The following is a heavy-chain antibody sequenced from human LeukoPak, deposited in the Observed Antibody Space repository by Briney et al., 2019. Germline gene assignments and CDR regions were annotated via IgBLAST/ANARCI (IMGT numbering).Heavy chain of an antibody. CDR1: GYTFTSYA. CDR2: INAGNGNT. CDR3: ARGGVKLVGASRDAFDI. V-gene: IGHV1-3*01. Sequence: ASVKVSCKASGYTFTSYAMHWVRQAPGQRLEWMGWINAGNGNTKYSQKFQGRVTITRDTSASTAYMELSSLRSEDTAVYYCARGGVKLVGASRDAFDIWGQGTMVTVSS. J-gene: IGHJ3*02. D-gene: IGHD1-26*01.